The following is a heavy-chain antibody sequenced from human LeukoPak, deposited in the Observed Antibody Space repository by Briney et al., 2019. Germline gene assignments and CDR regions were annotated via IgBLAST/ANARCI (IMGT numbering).Heavy chain of an antibody. CDR2: INPNSGGT. CDR3: ARFSSSWVYSFPPPEKYFDL. V-gene: IGHV1-2*02. J-gene: IGHJ2*01. CDR1: GYTFTGYY. Sequence: GASVKVSCKASGYTFTGYYIHWVRQAPGQGLEWMGWINPNSGGTSFAQKFQGRVTMTRDTSITTAYMELTRLTSDDTAVYYCARFSSSWVYSFPPPEKYFDLWGRGTLVTVSS. D-gene: IGHD6-13*01.